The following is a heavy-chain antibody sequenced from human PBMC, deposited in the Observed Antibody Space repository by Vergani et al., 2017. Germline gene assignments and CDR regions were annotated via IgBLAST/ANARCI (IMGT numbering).Heavy chain of an antibody. D-gene: IGHD3-9*01. Sequence: EVQLVESGGGLVKPGGSLRLSCAASGFTFSSYSMNWVRQAPGKGLEWVSSISSSSSYIYYADSVKGRFTIARDNAKNSLYLQMNSLRAEDTAVYYCARDATPSLGDILTGYSYYFDYWGQGTLVTVSS. CDR3: ARDATPSLGDILTGYSYYFDY. J-gene: IGHJ4*02. CDR1: GFTFSSYS. CDR2: ISSSSSYI. V-gene: IGHV3-21*01.